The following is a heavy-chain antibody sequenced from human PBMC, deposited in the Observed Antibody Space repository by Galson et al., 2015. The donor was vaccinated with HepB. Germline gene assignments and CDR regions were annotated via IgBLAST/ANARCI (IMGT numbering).Heavy chain of an antibody. V-gene: IGHV3-64D*06. CDR1: GFTFSSYA. CDR3: VKDGSGYTSHAFDI. J-gene: IGHJ3*02. CDR2: ISSNGGST. Sequence: SLRLSCAASGFTFSSYAMHWVRQAPGKGLEYVSAISSNGGSTYYADSVKGRFTISRDNSKNTLYLQMSSLRAEDTAVYYCVKDGSGYTSHAFDIWGQGTMVTVSS. D-gene: IGHD5-12*01.